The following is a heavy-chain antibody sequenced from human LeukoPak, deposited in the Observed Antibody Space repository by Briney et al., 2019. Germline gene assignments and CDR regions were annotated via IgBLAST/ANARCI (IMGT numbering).Heavy chain of an antibody. J-gene: IGHJ3*02. D-gene: IGHD3-22*01. CDR2: FSYSENT. V-gene: IGHV4-39*07. CDR1: GGSIRSSSYF. Sequence: SQTLCLTCTVSGGSIRSSSYFWGGIRQPPGKGLEGIGSFSYSENTYYNPSLKSRVTISVDTSNNQFSLILSSLTAPATAVFYCAREYYYDSSGYSHDAFDIWGQGTMVTVSS. CDR3: AREYYYDSSGYSHDAFDI.